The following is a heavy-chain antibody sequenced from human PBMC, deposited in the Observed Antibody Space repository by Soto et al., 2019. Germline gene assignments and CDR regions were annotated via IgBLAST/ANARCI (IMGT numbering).Heavy chain of an antibody. Sequence: EVQLVESGGGLVQPGGSLRLSCTASGFAVGHNYMTWVRQAPGKGLEWVSLIYSGGDAAYADSVKGRFTISRHTSQNTLYLQMNSLRAEDTAVYYCARKTDSIPSGGDVWGKGTAVTVSS. V-gene: IGHV3-53*04. CDR1: GFAVGHNY. D-gene: IGHD3-10*01. J-gene: IGHJ6*04. CDR3: ARKTDSIPSGGDV. CDR2: IYSGGDA.